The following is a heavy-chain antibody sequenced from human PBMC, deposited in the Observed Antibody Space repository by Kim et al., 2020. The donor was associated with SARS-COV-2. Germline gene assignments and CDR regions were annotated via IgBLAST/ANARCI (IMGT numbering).Heavy chain of an antibody. CDR3: ARDSATSRGWHNPLDY. J-gene: IGHJ4*02. D-gene: IGHD6-19*01. V-gene: IGHV1-3*01. Sequence: FQGRVTITRDTSASTAYMELSSLRSEDTAVYYCARDSATSRGWHNPLDYWGQGTLVTVSS.